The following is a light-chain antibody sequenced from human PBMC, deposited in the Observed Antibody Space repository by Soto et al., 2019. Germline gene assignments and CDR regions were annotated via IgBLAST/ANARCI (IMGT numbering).Light chain of an antibody. J-gene: IGLJ1*01. V-gene: IGLV2-14*01. Sequence: QSVLTQPASVSGSLGQSITISCTGTSSDVGAYNYVSWYQQHPDKAPKLLIFEVTNRPSGVSGRFSGSKSGNTASLTISGLQTEDEADYYCCAYTSTSALYVFGTGTKLTVL. CDR2: EVT. CDR3: CAYTSTSALYV. CDR1: SSDVGAYNY.